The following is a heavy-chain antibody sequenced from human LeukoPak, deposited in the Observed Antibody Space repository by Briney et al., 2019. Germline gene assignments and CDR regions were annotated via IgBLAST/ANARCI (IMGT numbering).Heavy chain of an antibody. V-gene: IGHV4-59*10. CDR3: AGVGYYYYYMDV. Sequence: SSETLSLTCAVYGGSFSGYYWSWIRQPAGKGLEWIGRIYTSGSTNYNPSLKSRVTMSVDTSKNQFSLKLSSVTAADTAVYYCAGVGYYYYYMDVWGKGTTVTISS. J-gene: IGHJ6*03. CDR1: GGSFSGYY. CDR2: IYTSGST.